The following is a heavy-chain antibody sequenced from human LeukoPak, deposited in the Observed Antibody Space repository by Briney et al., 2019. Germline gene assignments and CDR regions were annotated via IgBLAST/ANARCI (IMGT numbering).Heavy chain of an antibody. Sequence: GGSLRLSCAASGFSFSSYSMNWVRQAPGKGLEWVSSISSSSSYIYYADSVKGRFTISRDNAKNSLYLQMNSLRAEDTAVYYCARVSHSSGWYGPFDYWGQGTLVTVSS. CDR1: GFSFSSYS. V-gene: IGHV3-21*01. J-gene: IGHJ4*02. CDR3: ARVSHSSGWYGPFDY. CDR2: ISSSSSYI. D-gene: IGHD6-19*01.